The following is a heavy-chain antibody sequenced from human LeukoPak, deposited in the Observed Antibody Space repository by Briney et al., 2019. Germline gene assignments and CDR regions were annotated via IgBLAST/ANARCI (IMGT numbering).Heavy chain of an antibody. D-gene: IGHD3-9*01. V-gene: IGHV4-34*01. J-gene: IGHJ4*02. CDR3: ARFDILTGYYIDY. CDR1: GGSFSGYY. Sequence: SETLSLTCAVYGGSFSGYYWSWIRQPPGKGLEWIGEINHSGSTNYNPSLRSRVTISVDTSKNQFSLKLSSVTAADTAVYYCARFDILTGYYIDYWGQGTLVTVSS. CDR2: INHSGST.